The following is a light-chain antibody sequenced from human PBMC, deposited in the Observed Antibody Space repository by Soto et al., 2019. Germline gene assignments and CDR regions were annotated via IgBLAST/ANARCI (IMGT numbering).Light chain of an antibody. CDR2: KDS. V-gene: IGLV3-25*03. J-gene: IGLJ1*01. CDR3: QSADSSGTYV. CDR1: ALPNQY. Sequence: YELTQPPSVSVSPGQTARITCSGDALPNQYAYWYQQKAGQAPVLVIYKDSERPSGIPERFSGSSSGTTVTLTISGVQAEDEADYYCQSADSSGTYVFGTGTKLTVL.